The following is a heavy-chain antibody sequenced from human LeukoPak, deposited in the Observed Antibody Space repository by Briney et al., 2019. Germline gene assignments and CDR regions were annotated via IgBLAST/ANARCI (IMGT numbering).Heavy chain of an antibody. CDR3: ARDVLYFDILTGYGA. J-gene: IGHJ5*02. D-gene: IGHD3-9*01. Sequence: GGSLRLSCAASGFTFSDYYMSWIRQAPGKGLEWASYISSSGSTIYYADSVKGRFTISRDNAKRSLYLQMNSLRAEDTAVYYCARDVLYFDILTGYGAWGQGALVTVSS. CDR2: ISSSGSTI. V-gene: IGHV3-11*04. CDR1: GFTFSDYY.